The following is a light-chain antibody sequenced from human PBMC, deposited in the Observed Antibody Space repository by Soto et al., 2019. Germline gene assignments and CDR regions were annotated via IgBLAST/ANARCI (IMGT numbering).Light chain of an antibody. CDR1: QDISSY. J-gene: IGKJ3*01. Sequence: DNQMTQSPSSLSASVGDRVTITCQASQDISSYLNWYQQKSGKAPKLLIYDASNLETGVPSRFSGSGSETDFTFTISSLQPEDIATYYCQQYYSGITFGPGTKVEIK. CDR2: DAS. CDR3: QQYYSGIT. V-gene: IGKV1-33*01.